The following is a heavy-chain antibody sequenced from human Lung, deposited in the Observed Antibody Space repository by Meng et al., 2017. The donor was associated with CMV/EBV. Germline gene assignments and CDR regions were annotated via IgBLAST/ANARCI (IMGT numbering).Heavy chain of an antibody. CDR3: ARGGEKQLVRGELEY. J-gene: IGHJ4*02. D-gene: IGHD6-13*01. Sequence: SXTXSLXCAVSGGSISSSNWWSWVRQPPGKGLEWIGEIYHSGSTNYNPSLKSRVTISVDKSKNQFSLKLSSVTAADTAVYYCARGGEKQLVRGELEYWAQGNXVTVSS. CDR2: IYHSGST. V-gene: IGHV4-4*02. CDR1: GGSISSSNW.